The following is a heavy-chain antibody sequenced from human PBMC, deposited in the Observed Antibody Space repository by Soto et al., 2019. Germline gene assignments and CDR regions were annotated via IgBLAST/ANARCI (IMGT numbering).Heavy chain of an antibody. J-gene: IGHJ5*02. CDR2: IDYSGST. Sequence: QLQLQESGPGLVKPSETLSLTCTVSAGSISSSSYYWGWIRQPPGTGLEWIGSIDYSGSTYYNPSLKSRVTISVDTSKNQFALKLSSVTAADTAVYYCARQKGRRDSGYDYWFDPWGQGTLVTVSS. D-gene: IGHD5-12*01. V-gene: IGHV4-39*01. CDR3: ARQKGRRDSGYDYWFDP. CDR1: AGSISSSSYY.